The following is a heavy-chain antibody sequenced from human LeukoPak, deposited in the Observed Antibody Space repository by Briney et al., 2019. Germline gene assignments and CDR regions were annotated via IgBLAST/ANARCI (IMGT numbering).Heavy chain of an antibody. J-gene: IGHJ4*02. CDR3: AKDLRITMVRGVINYFDY. D-gene: IGHD3-10*01. CDR1: GFTLSSYA. V-gene: IGHV3-23*01. CDR2: ISGSGGST. Sequence: GGSLRLSYAASGFTLSSYAISWVRQAPGKGLEWVSAISGSGGSTYYEDSVKGRFTISRDNSKNTLYLQMNRLRAEDTAVYHCAKDLRITMVRGVINYFDYWGQGTLVTVSS.